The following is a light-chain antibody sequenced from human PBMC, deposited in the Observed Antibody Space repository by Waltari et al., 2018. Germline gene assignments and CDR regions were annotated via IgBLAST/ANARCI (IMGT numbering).Light chain of an antibody. CDR3: QQYENLIT. CDR2: DTS. V-gene: IGKV3D-15*01. J-gene: IGKJ5*01. CDR1: QSVSTN. Sequence: IVMTQSPATLSVSPGERVALSCRASQSVSTNFAWYQQRPGQAPRRLIYDTSTRATGIPARFSGSGSGTEFTLTISGLQSEDSAIYYCQQYENLITFGQGTRLEIK.